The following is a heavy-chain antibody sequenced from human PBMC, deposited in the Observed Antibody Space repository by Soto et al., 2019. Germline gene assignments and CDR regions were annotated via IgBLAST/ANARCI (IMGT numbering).Heavy chain of an antibody. CDR2: IYPRDSDT. V-gene: IGHV5-51*01. CDR3: ARHYGQHDAFDI. Sequence: GEPLKISCKGSVYSFTTYWIGWVRQMPGKGLEWMGIIYPRDSDTKYSPSFQGLVTISADKSITTAYLQWNSLKASDTAMYYCARHYGQHDAFDIWGQGTMVTVSS. CDR1: VYSFTTYW. D-gene: IGHD2-2*01. J-gene: IGHJ3*02.